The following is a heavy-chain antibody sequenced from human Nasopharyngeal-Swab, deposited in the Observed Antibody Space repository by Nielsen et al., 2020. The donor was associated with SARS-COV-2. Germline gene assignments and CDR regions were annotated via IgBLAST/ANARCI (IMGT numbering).Heavy chain of an antibody. V-gene: IGHV1-18*01. D-gene: IGHD1-26*01. CDR3: ARYESRAELYYFDY. CDR1: DYTFTSYG. CDR2: ISAYNGST. Sequence: ASVKVSCKASDYTFTSYGISWVRQAPGQGLEWMGWISAYNGSTNYAQKLQGRVTMTTDTSTSTAYMELRSLRSDDTAVYYCARYESRAELYYFDYWGQGTLVTVSS. J-gene: IGHJ4*02.